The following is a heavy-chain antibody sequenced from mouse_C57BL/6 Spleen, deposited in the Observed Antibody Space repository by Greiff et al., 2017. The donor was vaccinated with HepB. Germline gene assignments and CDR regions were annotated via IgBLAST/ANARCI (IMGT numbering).Heavy chain of an antibody. V-gene: IGHV10-1*01. D-gene: IGHD2-3*01. CDR3: VRPHDGYYWYFDV. J-gene: IGHJ1*03. CDR1: GFSFNTYA. CDR2: IRSKSNNYAT. Sequence: DVMLVESGGGLVQPKGSLKLSCAASGFSFNTYAMNWVRQAPGKGLEWVARIRSKSNNYATYYADSVKDRFTISRDDSESMLYLQMNNLKTEDTAMYYCVRPHDGYYWYFDVWGTGTTVTVSS.